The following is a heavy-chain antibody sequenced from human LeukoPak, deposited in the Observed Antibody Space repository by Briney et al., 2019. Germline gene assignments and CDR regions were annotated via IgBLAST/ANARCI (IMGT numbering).Heavy chain of an antibody. J-gene: IGHJ4*02. CDR1: GFTFSSYG. CDR3: ARDFGSPYSSSPPNWGGDY. Sequence: GGSLRLSCAASGFTFSSYGMHWVRQAPGKGLEWVAFIRYDGSNKYYADSVKGRFTISRDNSKNTLYLQMNSLRAEDTAVYYCARDFGSPYSSSPPNWGGDYWGQGTLVTVSS. D-gene: IGHD6-13*01. CDR2: IRYDGSNK. V-gene: IGHV3-30*02.